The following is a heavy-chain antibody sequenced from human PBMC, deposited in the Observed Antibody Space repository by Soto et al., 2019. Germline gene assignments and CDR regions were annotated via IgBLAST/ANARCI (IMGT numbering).Heavy chain of an antibody. J-gene: IGHJ5*02. Sequence: QVQLVESGGGVVQPGRSLRLSCAASGFTFSGFDMHWVRQAPGRELEWVALISSDGSNKYYADSVKGRFTISRDDSKNTLYMQMNSLRAEDTAVYYCAKAVHYFGSGGYFTWGQGTLVTVSS. CDR2: ISSDGSNK. CDR1: GFTFSGFD. V-gene: IGHV3-30*18. D-gene: IGHD3-22*01. CDR3: AKAVHYFGSGGYFT.